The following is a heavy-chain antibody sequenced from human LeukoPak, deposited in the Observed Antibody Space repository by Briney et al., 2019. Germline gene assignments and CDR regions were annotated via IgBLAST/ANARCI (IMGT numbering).Heavy chain of an antibody. V-gene: IGHV4-39*02. Sequence: SEALSLSCNVFNGSISSSTYYWGWIRQPPGKGLEWIGRISYTGSTYYNPSLKSRVTISVDTSKNHFSLKLSSVTAADTALYYCARLTHSYYYDSAGYYPYMDVWGKGTTVTVSS. J-gene: IGHJ6*03. CDR1: NGSISSSTYY. CDR3: ARLTHSYYYDSAGYYPYMDV. CDR2: ISYTGST. D-gene: IGHD3-22*01.